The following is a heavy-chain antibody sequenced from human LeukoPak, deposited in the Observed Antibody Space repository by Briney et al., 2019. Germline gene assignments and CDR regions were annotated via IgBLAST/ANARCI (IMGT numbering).Heavy chain of an antibody. D-gene: IGHD6-13*01. V-gene: IGHV1-69*13. J-gene: IGHJ1*01. CDR3: ASGIAAAGTFAEYFQH. CDR2: IIPIFGTA. Sequence: SVRVSCKASGYTFTSYGISWVRQAPGQGLEWMGGIIPIFGTANYAQKFQGRVTITADESTSTAYMELSSLRSEDTAVYYCASGIAAAGTFAEYFQHWGQGTLVTVSS. CDR1: GYTFTSYG.